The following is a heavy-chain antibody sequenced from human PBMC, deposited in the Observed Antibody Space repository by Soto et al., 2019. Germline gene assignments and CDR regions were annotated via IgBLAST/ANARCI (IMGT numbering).Heavy chain of an antibody. CDR2: ISYDGSNK. CDR1: GFTFSSYA. Sequence: QVQLVESGGGVVQPGRSLRLSCAASGFTFSSYAMHWVRQAPGKGLEWVAVISYDGSNKYYADSVKGRFTISRDNSKNTRYLQMNRLRAEDTAVYYCARDHGAGVVVAAPPVSGYYGMDVWGQGSMVTVSS. V-gene: IGHV3-30-3*01. D-gene: IGHD2-15*01. CDR3: ARDHGAGVVVAAPPVSGYYGMDV. J-gene: IGHJ6*01.